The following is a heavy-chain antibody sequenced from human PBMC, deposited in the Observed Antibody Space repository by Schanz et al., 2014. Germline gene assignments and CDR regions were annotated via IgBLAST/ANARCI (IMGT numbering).Heavy chain of an antibody. Sequence: EVQLLESGGGLVRPGGSLRLSCTASRIIFGTYSMNWVRQAPGKGLEWVSSISSSSSYISYADSVKGRFSISRDNGETSVYQQINSLRVEDTAVYYCARFLARYQYYGVDVWGQGTTVTVSS. CDR3: ARFLARYQYYGVDV. V-gene: IGHV3-21*04. CDR2: ISSSSSYI. CDR1: RIIFGTYS. D-gene: IGHD3-3*01. J-gene: IGHJ6*02.